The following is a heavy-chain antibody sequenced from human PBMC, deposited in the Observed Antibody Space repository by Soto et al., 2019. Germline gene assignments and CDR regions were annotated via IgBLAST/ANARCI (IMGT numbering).Heavy chain of an antibody. CDR3: TRVDSGSYSDDY. D-gene: IGHD1-26*01. V-gene: IGHV3-74*01. CDR2: INSDETSV. J-gene: IGHJ4*02. CDR1: GFTFSRYW. Sequence: EVQLVEAGGGLVQPGGSLRLSCAASGFTFSRYWMHWVRQAPGKGLVWVARINSDETSVSYADSVRGRFTISRDSAKNTLHLQMNSLRAEDTAVYYCTRVDSGSYSDDYWGQGTLVTVSS.